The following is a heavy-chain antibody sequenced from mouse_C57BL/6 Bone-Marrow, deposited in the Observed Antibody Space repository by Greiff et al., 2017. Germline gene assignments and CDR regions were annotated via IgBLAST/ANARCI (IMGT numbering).Heavy chain of an antibody. J-gene: IGHJ3*01. V-gene: IGHV1-7*01. CDR3: ASDGYFFTFLFAY. Sequence: VKLMESGAELAKPGASVKLSCKASGYTFTSYWMHWVKQRPGQGREWIGYINPSSGYNKYNQKFKDKATLTADKSSSTAYMQLSSLTYEDSAVYYCASDGYFFTFLFAYWGQGTLVTVSA. D-gene: IGHD2-3*01. CDR1: GYTFTSYW. CDR2: INPSSGYN.